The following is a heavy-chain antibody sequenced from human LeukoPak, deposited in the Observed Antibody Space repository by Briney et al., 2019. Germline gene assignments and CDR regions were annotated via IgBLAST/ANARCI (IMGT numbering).Heavy chain of an antibody. CDR3: ARDQVLGVVYFQH. CDR1: GYTFTGYY. Sequence: ASVKVSCKASGYTFTGYYMHWVRQAPGQGLEWMGWINPNSGGTNYALKFQGRVTMTRDTSISTAYMELSRLRSDDTAVYYCARDQVLGVVYFQHWGQGTLVTVSS. V-gene: IGHV1-2*02. D-gene: IGHD1-26*01. J-gene: IGHJ1*01. CDR2: INPNSGGT.